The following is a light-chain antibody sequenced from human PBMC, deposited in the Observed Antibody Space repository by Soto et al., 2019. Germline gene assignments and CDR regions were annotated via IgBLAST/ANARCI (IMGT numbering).Light chain of an antibody. CDR3: CSYAGSSTFVV. J-gene: IGLJ2*01. CDR2: EGS. CDR1: SSNVGSYNL. V-gene: IGLV2-23*03. Sequence: QSALTQPASVSGSPGQSITISCTGTSSNVGSYNLVSWCQHFPGKAPKLIIYEGSKRPSGVSNRFSGSKSGNTASLTISGLQAEDEADYYCCSYAGSSTFVVFGGGTKLTVL.